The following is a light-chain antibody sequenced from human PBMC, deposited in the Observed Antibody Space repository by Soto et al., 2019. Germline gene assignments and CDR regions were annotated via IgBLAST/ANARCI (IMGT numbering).Light chain of an antibody. Sequence: DIQMTQSPSSLSASVGDRVIITCRASQGITNSLAWYQQKPGKAPKLLIYAAATLRSGVPTRFSGSGSGTDFTLTINNLQPEDVATYYCQKYNAAPLTFGGGTKVEIK. CDR1: QGITNS. CDR3: QKYNAAPLT. J-gene: IGKJ4*01. CDR2: AAA. V-gene: IGKV1-27*01.